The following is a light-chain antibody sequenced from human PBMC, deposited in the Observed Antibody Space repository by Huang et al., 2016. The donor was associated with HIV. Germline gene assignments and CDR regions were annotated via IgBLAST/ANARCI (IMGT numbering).Light chain of an antibody. J-gene: IGKJ3*01. CDR3: QQYYATPFD. CDR1: QAISNS. V-gene: IGKV1-NL1*01. CDR2: AAS. Sequence: DIQMTQSPSSLSAYVGDRVTITCRASQAISNSLAWYQQKPGKAPKLLRYAASRLESGVPSSFSGSGSGTDFTLTISSLQPEDFATYYCQQYYATPFDFGPGTKVDIK.